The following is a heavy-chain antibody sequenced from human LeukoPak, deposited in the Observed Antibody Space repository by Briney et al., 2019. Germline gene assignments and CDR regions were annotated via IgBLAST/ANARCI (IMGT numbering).Heavy chain of an antibody. CDR2: INHSGST. D-gene: IGHD3-9*01. Sequence: SETLSLTCAVYGGSFSGYYWSWIRQPPGKGLEWIGEINHSGSTNYIPSLKSRVTISVDTSKNQFSLKLSSVTAADTAVYYCARGTVLRYFDWLSKRYGMDVWGQGTTVTVSS. J-gene: IGHJ6*02. CDR3: ARGTVLRYFDWLSKRYGMDV. CDR1: GGSFSGYY. V-gene: IGHV4-34*01.